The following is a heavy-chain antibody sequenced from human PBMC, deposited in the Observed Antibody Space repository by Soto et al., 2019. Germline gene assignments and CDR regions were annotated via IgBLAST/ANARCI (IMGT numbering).Heavy chain of an antibody. J-gene: IGHJ1*01. D-gene: IGHD6-13*01. Sequence: QVQLQESGPGLVKPSETLSLTCTVSGGSISSYYWSWIRQPPGKGLEWIGYIYYSGSTNYNPSLKSRVTISGDTSKNQFSLKLSSVTAADTAVYYCARDSGYSSSGEYFQHWGQGTLVTVSS. V-gene: IGHV4-59*01. CDR2: IYYSGST. CDR1: GGSISSYY. CDR3: ARDSGYSSSGEYFQH.